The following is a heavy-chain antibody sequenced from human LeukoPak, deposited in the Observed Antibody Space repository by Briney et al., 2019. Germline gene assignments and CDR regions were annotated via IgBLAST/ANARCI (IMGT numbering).Heavy chain of an antibody. CDR2: IWYDGSNK. J-gene: IGHJ4*02. Sequence: GGSLRLSCAASGFTFSSYGMHWVRQAPGKGLEWVAVIWYDGSNKYYADSVKGRFTISRDNSKITLYMQMNSLRAEDTAVYYCARDRYCSSTSCYITIDYWGQGTLVTVSS. V-gene: IGHV3-33*01. CDR3: ARDRYCSSTSCYITIDY. CDR1: GFTFSSYG. D-gene: IGHD2-2*02.